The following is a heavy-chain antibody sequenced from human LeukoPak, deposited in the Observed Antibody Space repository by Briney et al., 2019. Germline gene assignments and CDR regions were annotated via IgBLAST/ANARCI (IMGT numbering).Heavy chain of an antibody. CDR2: INPNSGGT. J-gene: IGHJ4*02. Sequence: GASVKVSCKASGYTFTGYYMHWVRQAPGQGLEWMGRINPNSGGTNYAQKFQGRVTMTRDTSISTAHRELSRLRSDERAVYYCARAVNSEATSLFDYWGQGTLVTVSS. CDR1: GYTFTGYY. D-gene: IGHD5-12*01. CDR3: ARAVNSEATSLFDY. V-gene: IGHV1-2*06.